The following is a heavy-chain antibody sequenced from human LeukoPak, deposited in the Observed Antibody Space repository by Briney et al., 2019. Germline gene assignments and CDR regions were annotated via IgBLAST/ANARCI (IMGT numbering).Heavy chain of an antibody. CDR1: GFTFSSYG. V-gene: IGHV3-30*02. D-gene: IGHD6-13*01. J-gene: IGHJ4*02. CDR3: AKDKSGWEYSSSFDY. CDR2: IRYDGSNK. Sequence: PGGSLRLSCAASGFTFSSYGMHWVRQAPGKGLEWVAFIRYDGSNKYYADSVKGRFTISRDNSKNTLYLQMNSLRAEDTAVYYCAKDKSGWEYSSSFDYWGQGTLVTVSS.